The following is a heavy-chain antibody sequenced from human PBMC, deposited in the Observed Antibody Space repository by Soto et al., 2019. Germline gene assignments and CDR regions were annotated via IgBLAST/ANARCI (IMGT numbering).Heavy chain of an antibody. J-gene: IGHJ4*02. Sequence: QVQLQESGPGLVRPSGTVSLTCAVSGGSISNGDWWSWVRQPPGKGLEWIGEIHHSGSTSYNTSPNRRVNMSAAPSKNLFSLTLNSVTAADTAFYYCARDQGSHPGDWGQGTLVSVSS. D-gene: IGHD6-13*01. CDR2: IHHSGST. CDR3: ARDQGSHPGD. CDR1: GGSISNGDW. V-gene: IGHV4-4*02.